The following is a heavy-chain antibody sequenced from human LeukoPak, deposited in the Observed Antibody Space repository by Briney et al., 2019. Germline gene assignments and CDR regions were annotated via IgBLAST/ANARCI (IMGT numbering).Heavy chain of an antibody. V-gene: IGHV3-23*01. J-gene: IGHJ4*02. CDR3: AKFGGEYYYDSSGYTDY. Sequence: GGSLRLSCAASGFTFSSYAMSWVRQAPGKGLEWVSAISGSGGSTYYADSVKGRFTISRDNSKNTLYLQMNSLRAEDTAVYYCAKFGGEYYYDSSGYTDYWGQGTLVTVSS. CDR1: GFTFSSYA. D-gene: IGHD3-22*01. CDR2: ISGSGGST.